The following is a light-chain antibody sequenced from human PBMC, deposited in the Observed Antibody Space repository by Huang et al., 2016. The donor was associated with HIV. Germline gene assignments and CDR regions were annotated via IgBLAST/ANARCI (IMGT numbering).Light chain of an antibody. CDR1: QVINTY. V-gene: IGKV1-39*01. CDR3: QQSYSSSIT. J-gene: IGKJ5*01. CDR2: GAS. Sequence: IQMTQSPTSLSASVGNRVRITCRASQVINTYLNWFQQKPGKAPKLLIYGASTLHTGVPSRFSGSGSVTDFTLTINGLQLDDLGTYYCQQSYSSSITFGQGTRL.